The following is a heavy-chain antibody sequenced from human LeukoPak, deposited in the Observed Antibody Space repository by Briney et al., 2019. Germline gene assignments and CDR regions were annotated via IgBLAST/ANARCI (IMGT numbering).Heavy chain of an antibody. CDR2: IRYDGSKI. CDR1: GFNFTTFG. J-gene: IGHJ6*03. Sequence: HPGGSLRLSCAASGFNFTTFGMHWVRQAPGKGLEWVAFIRYDGSKIYYADSVKGRFTISRDISNNTVYLQMNSLRAEDTAVYYCAKDPRHGSGTYSYYFFFYYMDVWGKGTTVTISS. V-gene: IGHV3-30*02. CDR3: AKDPRHGSGTYSYYFFFYYMDV. D-gene: IGHD3-10*01.